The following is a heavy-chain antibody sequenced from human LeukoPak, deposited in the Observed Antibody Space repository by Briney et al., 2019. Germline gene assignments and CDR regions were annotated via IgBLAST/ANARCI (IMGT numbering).Heavy chain of an antibody. J-gene: IGHJ4*02. CDR2: INPNSGGT. CDR3: ARGHDNTGYNYFDY. V-gene: IGHV1-2*06. D-gene: IGHD3-9*01. CDR1: GYTFIDYY. Sequence: ASVKVSCKASGYTFIDYYIHWVRQAPGQGLESMGRINPNSGGTNFAQKFQGRVTMTRDTSISTTFMDLSSLTSDDTAIYYCARGHDNTGYNYFDYWGQGTPVTVSS.